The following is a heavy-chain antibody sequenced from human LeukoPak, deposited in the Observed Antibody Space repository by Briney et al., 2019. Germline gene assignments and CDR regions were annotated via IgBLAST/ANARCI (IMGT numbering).Heavy chain of an antibody. J-gene: IGHJ4*02. CDR3: ARVTGYTIEDYFDY. Sequence: SETLSLTCTVSGGSISSYYWSWIRQPPGKGLEWIGYIYYSGSTNYNPSLKSRATISVKTSKNQFSLKLRSVTAADTAVYYCARVTGYTIEDYFDYWGQGTLVTVSS. V-gene: IGHV4-59*01. CDR1: GGSISSYY. D-gene: IGHD3-9*01. CDR2: IYYSGST.